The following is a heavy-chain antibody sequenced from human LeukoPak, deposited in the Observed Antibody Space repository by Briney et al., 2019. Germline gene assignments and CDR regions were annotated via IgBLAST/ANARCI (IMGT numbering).Heavy chain of an antibody. D-gene: IGHD3-10*01. Sequence: SDTLSLTCAVYGGYLSGYYWSWIRQPPGKGLEWTGEINHSGSTNYNPSLKSRVTIPVDTSKNQFSLKLSSVTAADTAVYYCARGLGLHYYGSGSSHRPLDYWGQGTLVTVSS. CDR1: GGYLSGYY. J-gene: IGHJ4*02. CDR2: INHSGST. CDR3: ARGLGLHYYGSGSSHRPLDY. V-gene: IGHV4-34*01.